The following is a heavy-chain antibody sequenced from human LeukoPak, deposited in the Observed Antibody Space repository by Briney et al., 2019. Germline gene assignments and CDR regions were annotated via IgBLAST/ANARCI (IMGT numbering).Heavy chain of an antibody. V-gene: IGHV3-48*02. CDR1: GLPFSSYV. D-gene: IGHD3-9*01. J-gene: IGHJ4*02. Sequence: PGGSLRLSCAASGLPFSSYVMSWVRQAPGKGLEWVSYINHNGETIYYPDFVKGRFTISRDNAKNSLYLQMNSLRDEDTAVYYCARDNDWAFDYWGQGTLVTVSS. CDR2: INHNGETI. CDR3: ARDNDWAFDY.